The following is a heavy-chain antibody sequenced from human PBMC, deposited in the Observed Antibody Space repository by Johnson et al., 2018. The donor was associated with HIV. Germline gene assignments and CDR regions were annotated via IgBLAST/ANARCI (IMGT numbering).Heavy chain of an antibody. D-gene: IGHD6-13*01. J-gene: IGHJ3*02. V-gene: IGHV3-13*01. CDR2: IGTAGDT. CDR3: AKVAVATAAGGVALDI. CDR1: GITVGTNY. Sequence: VQLVESGGGVVRPGGSLRLSCAASGITVGTNYMSWVRQAPGKGLEWVSVIGTAGDTFYPGSVKGRFPTPSENPKNSLYLQMNSLGAGDPAIYYCAKVAVATAAGGVALDIWGPGTMVTVSA.